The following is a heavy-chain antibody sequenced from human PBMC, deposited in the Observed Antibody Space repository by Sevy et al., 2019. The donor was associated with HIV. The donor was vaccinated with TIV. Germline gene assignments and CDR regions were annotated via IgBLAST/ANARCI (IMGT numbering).Heavy chain of an antibody. Sequence: ASVKVSCKASGYTFTSYGISWVRQAPGQGLEWMGWISAYNGNTNYAQKLQGRVTMTTDTSTSTAYMELRSLRSDDTAMYYCARTSSTGYYYYYMDVWGKGTTVTVSS. CDR3: ARTSSTGYYYYYMDV. J-gene: IGHJ6*03. CDR1: GYTFTSYG. CDR2: ISAYNGNT. D-gene: IGHD2-2*01. V-gene: IGHV1-18*04.